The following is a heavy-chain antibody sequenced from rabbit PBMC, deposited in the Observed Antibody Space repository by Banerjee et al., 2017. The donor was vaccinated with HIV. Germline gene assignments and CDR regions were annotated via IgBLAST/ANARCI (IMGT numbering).Heavy chain of an antibody. D-gene: IGHD1-1*01. CDR2: IDAGSSGFT. CDR1: GFSFSSSDY. Sequence: QEQLVGSGGGLVQPEGSLALTCKASGFSFSSSDYMCWVRQAPGKGLEWIGCIDAGSSGFTYFASWAKGRFTCSKTSSTTATLQMTRLTVADTATYFCVRGASGSGYYSLWGQGTLVTVS. J-gene: IGHJ3*01. V-gene: IGHV1S45*01. CDR3: VRGASGSGYYSL.